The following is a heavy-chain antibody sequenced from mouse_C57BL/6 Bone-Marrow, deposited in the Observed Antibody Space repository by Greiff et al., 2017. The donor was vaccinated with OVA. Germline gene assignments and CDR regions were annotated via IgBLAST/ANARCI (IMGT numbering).Heavy chain of an antibody. V-gene: IGHV5-6*02. CDR2: ISSGGSYT. D-gene: IGHD1-1*01. J-gene: IGHJ4*01. Sequence: EVMLVESGGDLVKPGGSLKLSCAASGFTFSSYGMSWVRQTPDKRLEWVATISSGGSYTYYPDSVKGRFTISRDNAKNTLYLQMSSLKSEDTAMYYCARQGYYGRRYAMDYWGQGTSVTVSS. CDR3: ARQGYYGRRYAMDY. CDR1: GFTFSSYG.